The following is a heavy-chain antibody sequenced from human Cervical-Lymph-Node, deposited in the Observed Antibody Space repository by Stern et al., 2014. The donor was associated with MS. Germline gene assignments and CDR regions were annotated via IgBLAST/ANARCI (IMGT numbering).Heavy chain of an antibody. J-gene: IGHJ4*02. CDR2: VSRSGGLT. CDR3: ARWGGGSYNDY. CDR1: GFTFSAYT. Sequence: VQLVQSGGGLVKPGGSLRLSCAASGFTFSAYTMHWVRQAPGKGLEWVSYVSRSGGLTYYADSVKGRFTISRDNAQNSLFLQMNSLRAEDTAVYYCARWGGGSYNDYWGQGTLVTVSS. V-gene: IGHV3-21*01. D-gene: IGHD1-26*01.